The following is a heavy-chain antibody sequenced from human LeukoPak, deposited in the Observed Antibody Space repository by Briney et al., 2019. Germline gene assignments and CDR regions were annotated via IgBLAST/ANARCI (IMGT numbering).Heavy chain of an antibody. J-gene: IGHJ5*02. Sequence: SETLSLTCTVSGGFISSSNYYWGWIRQPPGKGLEWIASIYYSGGTYYNPSLKSRVTISVDTSKNQFSLNLSFVTAADTAIYYCARHGVPGLVGVTSDNRFDLWGQGSLVTVSS. CDR1: GGFISSSNYY. CDR2: IYYSGGT. V-gene: IGHV4-39*01. D-gene: IGHD1-26*01. CDR3: ARHGVPGLVGVTSDNRFDL.